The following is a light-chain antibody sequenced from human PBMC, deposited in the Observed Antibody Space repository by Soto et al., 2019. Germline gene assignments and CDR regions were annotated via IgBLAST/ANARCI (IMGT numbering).Light chain of an antibody. J-gene: IGLJ1*01. Sequence: QSALTQPASVCGSPGQSITISCTGTSSDVGSYNLVSWYQQHPGKAPKVMIYEGSKRPSGVSNRFSGSKSGNTASLTISGIQAEDEADYYCCSYAGSSTFVYRTRTKETVL. CDR3: CSYAGSSTFV. CDR2: EGS. V-gene: IGLV2-23*03. CDR1: SSDVGSYNL.